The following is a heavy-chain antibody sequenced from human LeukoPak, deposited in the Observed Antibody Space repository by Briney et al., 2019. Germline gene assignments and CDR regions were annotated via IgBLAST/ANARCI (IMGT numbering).Heavy chain of an antibody. Sequence: ASVKVSCKASGGTFSNYAINWVRQAPGQGLEWMGRIIPILGIANYAQKFQGRVTITADKSTSTAYMELSSLRSEDTAVYYCARVKGSAGRGDYWGQGTLVTVSS. J-gene: IGHJ4*02. V-gene: IGHV1-69*04. CDR2: IIPILGIA. CDR1: GGTFSNYA. D-gene: IGHD6-13*01. CDR3: ARVKGSAGRGDY.